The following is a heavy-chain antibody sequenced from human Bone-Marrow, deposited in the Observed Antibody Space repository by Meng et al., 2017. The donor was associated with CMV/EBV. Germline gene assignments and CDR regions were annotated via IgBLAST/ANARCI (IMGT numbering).Heavy chain of an antibody. Sequence: SVKVSCKASGYTFTSYGISWVRQAPGQGLEWMGWISAYNGNTNYAQKLQGRVTMTTDTATSTAYMELRSLRSDDTAVYYCASRDGYNDPLDYWGQGTLVTVSS. V-gene: IGHV1-18*01. CDR1: GYTFTSYG. J-gene: IGHJ4*02. D-gene: IGHD5-24*01. CDR3: ASRDGYNDPLDY. CDR2: ISAYNGNT.